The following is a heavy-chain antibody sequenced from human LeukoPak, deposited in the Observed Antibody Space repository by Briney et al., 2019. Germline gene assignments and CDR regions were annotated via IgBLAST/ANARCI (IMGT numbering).Heavy chain of an antibody. CDR3: ARSILKIGGFDP. V-gene: IGHV1-46*01. Sequence: ASVKVSCKAFGYTFTSNYMHWVRQAPGQGPEWMGVISPSGGSTTYAQKFQGRVTLTRDMSTSTDYLELSSLRSEDTAVYYCARSILKIGGFDPWGQGTLVTVSS. CDR2: ISPSGGST. CDR1: GYTFTSNY. D-gene: IGHD3-9*01. J-gene: IGHJ5*02.